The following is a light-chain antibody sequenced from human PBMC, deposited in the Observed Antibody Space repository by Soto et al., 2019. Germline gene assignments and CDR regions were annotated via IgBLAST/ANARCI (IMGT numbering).Light chain of an antibody. CDR2: AAS. Sequence: DIQMTRSPSSLSASVGDRVTITCRASQSISSYLNWYQQKPGKAPKLMIFAASSLQSGVPSRFSGSGSGTDFTLTISSLQPEDFATYYCQQSYSTPPTFGGGTKVHI. J-gene: IGKJ4*01. CDR3: QQSYSTPPT. V-gene: IGKV1-39*01. CDR1: QSISSY.